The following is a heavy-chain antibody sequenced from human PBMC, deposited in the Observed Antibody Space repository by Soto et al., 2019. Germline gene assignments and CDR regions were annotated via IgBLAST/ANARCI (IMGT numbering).Heavy chain of an antibody. CDR3: AKEGDSSGYYLGYYFDY. CDR2: ISGSGGST. Sequence: EVQLLESGGGLVQPGGSLRLSCAASGFTFSSYAMSWVRQAPGKGLEWVSAISGSGGSTYYADSVKGRFTISRDNSKNTLYLQMNSLRAEDTAVYYCAKEGDSSGYYLGYYFDYWGQGTLVTVSS. D-gene: IGHD3-22*01. CDR1: GFTFSSYA. V-gene: IGHV3-23*01. J-gene: IGHJ4*02.